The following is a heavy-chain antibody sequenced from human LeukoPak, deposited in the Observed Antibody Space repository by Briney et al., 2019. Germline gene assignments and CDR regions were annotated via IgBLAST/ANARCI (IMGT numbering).Heavy chain of an antibody. CDR3: ARARITMVRGVIPHFDY. V-gene: IGHV3-7*01. J-gene: IGHJ4*02. Sequence: PGGSLRLSCAASGFTFSSYWMSWVRQAPGKGLEWVANIKQDGSEKYYVDSVKGRFTISRDNAKNSLYLQMNSLRAEDTAVYYCARARITMVRGVIPHFDYWGQGTLVTVSS. CDR1: GFTFSSYW. CDR2: IKQDGSEK. D-gene: IGHD3-10*01.